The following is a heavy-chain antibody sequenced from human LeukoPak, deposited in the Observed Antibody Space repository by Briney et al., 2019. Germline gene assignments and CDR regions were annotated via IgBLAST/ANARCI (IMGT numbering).Heavy chain of an antibody. CDR2: ISSSGSTI. V-gene: IGHV3-48*03. D-gene: IGHD2-15*01. CDR1: GFTFSSYE. J-gene: IGHJ3*02. Sequence: SGGSLRLSCAASGFTFSSYEMNWVRQAPGKGLEWVSYISSSGSTIYYADSVKGRFTISRDNAKNSLYLQMNSLRAEDTAVYYCARGSGYDAFDIWGQGTMVTVSS. CDR3: ARGSGYDAFDI.